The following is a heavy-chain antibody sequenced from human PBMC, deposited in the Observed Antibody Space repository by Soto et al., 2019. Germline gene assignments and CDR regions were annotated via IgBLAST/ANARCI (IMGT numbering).Heavy chain of an antibody. V-gene: IGHV3-23*01. CDR2: IDTTGGRT. CDR1: GFTFGGYF. Sequence: EVQLLESGGGLVQPGESLRLSCAASGFTFGGYFMNWVRQAPGKGLEWVADIDTTGGRTHYAESVRGRFTISRDNSRNTLYLHLNSLRAEDTALYYCTKYRQCYGMDVWGQGTTVTVSS. CDR3: TKYRQCYGMDV. J-gene: IGHJ6*02.